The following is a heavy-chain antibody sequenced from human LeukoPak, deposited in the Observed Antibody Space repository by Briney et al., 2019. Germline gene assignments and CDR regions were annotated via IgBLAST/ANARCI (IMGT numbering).Heavy chain of an antibody. D-gene: IGHD3/OR15-3a*01. CDR1: GGSISSANYY. V-gene: IGHV4-31*03. J-gene: IGHJ4*02. Sequence: ASETLSLTCTVSGGSISSANYYWSWIRQHPGKGLEWIGYIYFSGSTYYNPSLKSRLTISVDTSENHFSLKLTSATAADTAVYFCARGGGLVYYFDNWGQGTPVTVSS. CDR2: IYFSGST. CDR3: ARGGGLVYYFDN.